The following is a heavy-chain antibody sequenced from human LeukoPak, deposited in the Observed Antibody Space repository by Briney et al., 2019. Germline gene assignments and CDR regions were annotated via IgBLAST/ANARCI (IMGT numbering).Heavy chain of an antibody. V-gene: IGHV3-15*01. Sequence: GGSLRLSCASSGFSFTNTWMNWVRQAPGTGPEWVGRIKTKTDAGTTDYAAPVKGRFTISRDDSRNALYLQMNSLKTEDTAVYYCTTLALNHYNGSGYYRSFDNWGQGTLVTVSS. CDR2: IKTKTDAGTT. CDR3: TTLALNHYNGSGYYRSFDN. CDR1: GFSFTNTW. J-gene: IGHJ4*02. D-gene: IGHD3-22*01.